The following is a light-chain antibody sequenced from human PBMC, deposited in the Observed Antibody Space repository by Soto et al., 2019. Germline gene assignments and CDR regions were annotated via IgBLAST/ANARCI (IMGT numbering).Light chain of an antibody. CDR2: HAS. CDR3: QQYNKWPLT. Sequence: EIVMTQSPATLSVSPGERATLSCRASQSVSKNLAWYQQKPGQAPRLLIYHASTRATGIPARFSGRGSGTEFTLTISSLQSEDFAVYYCQQYNKWPLTVGGGTKVEIK. V-gene: IGKV3-15*01. J-gene: IGKJ4*01. CDR1: QSVSKN.